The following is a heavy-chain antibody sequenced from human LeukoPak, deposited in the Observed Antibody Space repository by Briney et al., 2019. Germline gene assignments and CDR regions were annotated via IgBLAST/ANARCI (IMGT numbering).Heavy chain of an antibody. J-gene: IGHJ4*02. CDR1: GFTLSSYE. CDR3: AKVRWDNSGWYYLDS. V-gene: IGHV3-23*01. D-gene: IGHD6-19*01. CDR2: IDYSGGSS. Sequence: GGSLRLSCTVSGFTLSSYEMSWIRQAPGRGLEWVSSIDYSGGSSYYADSVKGRFTISRDDSKNTLYLQLNSLRVEDTAVYYCAKVRWDNSGWYYLDSWGQGTLVTVSS.